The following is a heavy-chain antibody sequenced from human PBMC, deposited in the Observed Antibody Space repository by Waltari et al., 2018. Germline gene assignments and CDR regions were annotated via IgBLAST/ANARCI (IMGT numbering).Heavy chain of an antibody. CDR1: GFRFSPYA. Sequence: EVQLLASGGGQVSPGGSLGLSCGTSGFRFSPYAMTWVRQSTEKGLQWVSTISATADATYYAESVKGRFTVSRDQSKSTLYLQMNSLTFEDTAVYYCAKGGRDWGPHFDYWGQGIPVIVSS. D-gene: IGHD7-27*01. CDR3: AKGGRDWGPHFDY. J-gene: IGHJ4*02. CDR2: ISATADAT. V-gene: IGHV3-23*01.